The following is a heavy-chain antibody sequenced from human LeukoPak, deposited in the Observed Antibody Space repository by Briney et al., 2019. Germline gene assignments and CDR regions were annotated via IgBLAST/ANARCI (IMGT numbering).Heavy chain of an antibody. Sequence: ASVKVSCKASGGTFSSYAISWVRQAPGQGLEWMGRIIPILGIANYAQKFQGRVTITADESTSTAYMELSSLRAEDTAVYYCARTSDIVATMKGGGFDYWGQGTLVTVSS. CDR1: GGTFSSYA. CDR2: IIPILGIA. CDR3: ARTSDIVATMKGGGFDY. D-gene: IGHD5-12*01. V-gene: IGHV1-69*04. J-gene: IGHJ4*02.